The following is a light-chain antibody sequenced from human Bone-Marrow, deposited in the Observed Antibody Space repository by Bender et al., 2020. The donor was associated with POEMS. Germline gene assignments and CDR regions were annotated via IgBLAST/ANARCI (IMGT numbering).Light chain of an antibody. J-gene: IGLJ1*01. Sequence: QSALTQPASVSGSPGQSITLSCTGTSSDIGGFNYVSWYQHHPGKAPKLMIYEGSKRPSGVSNRFSGSKSGRTASLTVSGLQAEDEADYYCSSYTTSTSLKKVFGTGTKVTVL. CDR2: EGS. CDR1: SSDIGGFNY. CDR3: SSYTTSTSLKKV. V-gene: IGLV2-14*01.